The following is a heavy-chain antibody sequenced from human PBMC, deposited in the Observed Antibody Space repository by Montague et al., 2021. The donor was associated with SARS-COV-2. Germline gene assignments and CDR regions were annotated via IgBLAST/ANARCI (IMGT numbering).Heavy chain of an antibody. CDR2: INRNGDTT. CDR1: GFTFDDCG. Sequence: SLRLSCAASGFTFDDCGMSWVRQAPGKGLEWVSGINRNGDTTDYGDSVKGRFIISRDNVKNSLYLQMNSLIAEDTALYYCSRGYNYGPFNLWGQGTLVTVTS. CDR3: SRGYNYGPFNL. J-gene: IGHJ4*02. D-gene: IGHD5-18*01. V-gene: IGHV3-20*04.